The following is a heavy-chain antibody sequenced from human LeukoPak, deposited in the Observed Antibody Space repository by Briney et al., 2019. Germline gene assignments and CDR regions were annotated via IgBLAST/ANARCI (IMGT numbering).Heavy chain of an antibody. V-gene: IGHV3-74*01. J-gene: IGHJ4*02. CDR3: ARGTSTTAGIDY. CDR2: INTDGGST. Sequence: PGGSLRLSWAADAFAFSDYWMFWVSQAPGKGLVWVSQINTDGGSTTYGDPAKGRFTTSRDNAKNTLYLLLNRLRITDTAVYHCARGTSTTAGIDYWGQGTLVTVSS. D-gene: IGHD6-13*01. CDR1: AFAFSDYW.